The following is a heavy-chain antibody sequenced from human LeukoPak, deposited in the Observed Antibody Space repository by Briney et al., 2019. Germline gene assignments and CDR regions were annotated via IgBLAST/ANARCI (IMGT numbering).Heavy chain of an antibody. CDR3: ARAHTRIVVIPGHDDAFDI. Sequence: ASVKVSCKASGGTFSSYAISWVRQAPGQGLEWMGRIIPILGIANYAQKFQGRVTITADKSTSTAYMELSSLRSEDTAVYYCARAHTRIVVIPGHDDAFDIWGQGTMVTVSS. D-gene: IGHD3-22*01. CDR2: IIPILGIA. J-gene: IGHJ3*02. V-gene: IGHV1-69*04. CDR1: GGTFSSYA.